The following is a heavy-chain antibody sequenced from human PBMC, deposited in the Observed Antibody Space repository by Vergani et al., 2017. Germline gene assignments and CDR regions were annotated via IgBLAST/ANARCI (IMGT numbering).Heavy chain of an antibody. CDR3: ARNLLGYYYDSSGTSHFDY. CDR1: GYTFTGYY. D-gene: IGHD3-22*01. V-gene: IGHV1-2*02. Sequence: QVQLVQSGAEVKKPGASVKVSCKASGYTFTGYYMHWVRQAPGQGLEWMGWINPNSGGTNYAQKFQGRVTMTRDTSISTAYMELSRLRSDDTAVYYCARNLLGYYYDSSGTSHFDYWGQGTLVTVSS. J-gene: IGHJ4*02. CDR2: INPNSGGT.